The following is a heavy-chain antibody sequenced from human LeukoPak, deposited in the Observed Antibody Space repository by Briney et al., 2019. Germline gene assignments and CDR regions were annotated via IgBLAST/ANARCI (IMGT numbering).Heavy chain of an antibody. CDR1: GYTFTGYY. CDR2: INPNSGGT. J-gene: IGHJ5*02. D-gene: IGHD6-6*01. Sequence: ASVKVSCKASGYTFTGYYMHWVRQAPGQGLEWMGWINPNSGGTNYAQKFQGRVTMTRDTSTSTVYMELSSLRSEDTAVYYCARAKYSSSSQPGGWFDPWGQGTLVTVSS. V-gene: IGHV1-2*02. CDR3: ARAKYSSSSQPGGWFDP.